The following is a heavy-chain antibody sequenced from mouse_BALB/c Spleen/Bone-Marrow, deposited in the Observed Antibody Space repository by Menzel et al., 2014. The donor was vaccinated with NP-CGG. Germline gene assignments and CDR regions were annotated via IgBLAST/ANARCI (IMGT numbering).Heavy chain of an antibody. CDR2: INPYNDGT. J-gene: IGHJ2*01. Sequence: EVQLQQSGPELVKPGASVKMSCKASGYTFTSYFMHWVKQKPGQGLEWIGYINPYNDGTKYNEKFKGKATLTSDKSSSTAFMELSSLTSDDSAVYYCARLYQRYEGYWGQGATLTVSS. CDR1: GYTFTSYF. D-gene: IGHD2-10*02. CDR3: ARLYQRYEGY. V-gene: IGHV1-14*01.